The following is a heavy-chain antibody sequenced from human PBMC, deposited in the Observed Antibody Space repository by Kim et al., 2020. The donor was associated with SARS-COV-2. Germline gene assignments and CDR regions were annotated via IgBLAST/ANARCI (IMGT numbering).Heavy chain of an antibody. Sequence: GGSLRLSCAASGFIFSSYGMHWVRQAPGKGLEWVAVISYDGGNKYYADSVKGRFTISRDNSKYTLYLQVNSLRAEDTAVYYCAKAQGGIYYDAFDMWGQG. J-gene: IGHJ3*02. V-gene: IGHV3-30*18. CDR3: AKAQGGIYYDAFDM. CDR1: GFIFSSYG. D-gene: IGHD1-26*01. CDR2: ISYDGGNK.